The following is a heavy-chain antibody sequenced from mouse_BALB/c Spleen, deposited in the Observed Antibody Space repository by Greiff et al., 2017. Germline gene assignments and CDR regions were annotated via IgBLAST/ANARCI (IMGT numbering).Heavy chain of an antibody. Sequence: QVQLQQSGAELARPGASVKLSCKASGYTFTSYWMQWVKQRPGQGLEWIGAIYPGDGDTRYTQKFKGKATLTADKSSSTAYMQLSSLASEDSAVYYCARGGIYDGYFYAMDYWGQGTSVTVSS. D-gene: IGHD2-3*01. CDR3: ARGGIYDGYFYAMDY. CDR2: IYPGDGDT. CDR1: GYTFTSYW. V-gene: IGHV1-87*01. J-gene: IGHJ4*01.